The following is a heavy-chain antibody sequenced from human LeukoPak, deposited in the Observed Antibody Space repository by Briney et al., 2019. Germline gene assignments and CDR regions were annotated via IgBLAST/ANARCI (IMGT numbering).Heavy chain of an antibody. V-gene: IGHV1-69*01. D-gene: IGHD5-12*01. J-gene: IGHJ6*04. CDR3: ASRYSGYDYRATRGYYYYGMDV. Sequence: SVKVSCKASGGTFSSYAISWVRQAPGQGLEWMGGIIPIFGTANYAQKFQGRVTITADESTSTAYMELSSLRSEDTAVYYCASRYSGYDYRATRGYYYYGMDVWGKGTTVTVSS. CDR1: GGTFSSYA. CDR2: IIPIFGTA.